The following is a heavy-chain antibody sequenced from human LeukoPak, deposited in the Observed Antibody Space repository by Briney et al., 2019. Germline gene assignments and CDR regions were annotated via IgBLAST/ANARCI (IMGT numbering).Heavy chain of an antibody. Sequence: SETLSPTCTVSGGSISSYYWSWIRQPPGKGLEWIGYIYYSGSTNYNPSLKSRVTISVDTSKNQFSLKLSSVTAADTAVYYCARGAGYSSGWSDYYYFGMDVWGQGTTVTVSS. D-gene: IGHD6-19*01. V-gene: IGHV4-59*01. CDR2: IYYSGST. CDR1: GGSISSYY. J-gene: IGHJ6*02. CDR3: ARGAGYSSGWSDYYYFGMDV.